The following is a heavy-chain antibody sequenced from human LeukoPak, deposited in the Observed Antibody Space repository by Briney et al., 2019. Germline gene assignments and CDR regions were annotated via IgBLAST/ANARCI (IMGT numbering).Heavy chain of an antibody. Sequence: PGGSLRLSCAASGVTFSTYSMNWVRQAPGKGLEWVSYISSSSSPIYYADSVNGRFTISRDNDKDSLYLQMNRLRDEDTAVYYCAREWFYDSGGYYVYWGQGPLVTVSS. V-gene: IGHV3-48*02. CDR2: ISSSSSPI. CDR1: GVTFSTYS. J-gene: IGHJ4*02. D-gene: IGHD3-22*01. CDR3: AREWFYDSGGYYVY.